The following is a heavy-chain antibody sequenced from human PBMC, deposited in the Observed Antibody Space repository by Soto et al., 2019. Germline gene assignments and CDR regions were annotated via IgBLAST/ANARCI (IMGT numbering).Heavy chain of an antibody. Sequence: EVQLVESGGAIVQPGGSLRLSCATSGFTFSSYPIHWVRQAPGKGPVWVSRITEDGSGTTYADSVKGRFTVTRDNAKNTMYLQMSGLVAEDTAVYHCVRGTNGWRGMDYWGQGTLVTVSS. CDR1: GFTFSSYP. D-gene: IGHD2-8*01. J-gene: IGHJ4*02. V-gene: IGHV3-74*01. CDR2: ITEDGSGT. CDR3: VRGTNGWRGMDY.